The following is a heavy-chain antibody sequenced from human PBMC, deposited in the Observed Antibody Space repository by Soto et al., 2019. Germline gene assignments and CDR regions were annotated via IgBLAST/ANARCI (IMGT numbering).Heavy chain of an antibody. Sequence: ASVKGSCKAAGYSFTRDGISWGRQDPGKGLEWMGWISAYNGNTNYAQKLQGRVTMTTDTSTSTAYMELRSRRSDYTAVYYCARETGRYYYMDVWGKGTTVTVSS. J-gene: IGHJ6*03. V-gene: IGHV1-18*01. CDR2: ISAYNGNT. CDR1: GYSFTRDG. CDR3: ARETGRYYYMDV.